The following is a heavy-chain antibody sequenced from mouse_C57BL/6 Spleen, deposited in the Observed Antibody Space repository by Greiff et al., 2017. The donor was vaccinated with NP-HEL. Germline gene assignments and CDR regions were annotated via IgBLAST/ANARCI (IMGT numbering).Heavy chain of an antibody. V-gene: IGHV5-6*01. CDR3: ARHWDGYYFDY. Sequence: EVKLQESGGDLVKPGGSLKLSCAASGFTFGSYGMSWVRQTPDKRLEWVATISSGGSYTYYPDSVKGRFTISRDNAKNTLYLQMSSLKSEDTAMYYCARHWDGYYFDYWGQGTTLTVSS. CDR2: ISSGGSYT. CDR1: GFTFGSYG. D-gene: IGHD4-1*01. J-gene: IGHJ2*01.